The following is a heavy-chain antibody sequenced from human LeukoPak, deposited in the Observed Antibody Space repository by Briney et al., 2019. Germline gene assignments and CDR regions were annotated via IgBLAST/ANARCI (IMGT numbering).Heavy chain of an antibody. D-gene: IGHD2-2*01. CDR3: ANEYCSTTSCYYYYMDV. V-gene: IGHV3-30*02. J-gene: IGHJ6*03. Sequence: GGSLRLSCAASGFTFSTYGMHWVRQAPGKGLEWVAFIRYDGSNKYYADSVKGRFTISRDNSKNTLYLQMNSLRAEDTAVYYCANEYCSTTSCYYYYMDVWGKGTTVTVSS. CDR1: GFTFSTYG. CDR2: IRYDGSNK.